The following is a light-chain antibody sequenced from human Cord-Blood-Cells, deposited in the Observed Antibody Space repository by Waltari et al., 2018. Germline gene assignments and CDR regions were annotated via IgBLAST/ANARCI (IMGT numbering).Light chain of an antibody. J-gene: IGKJ1*01. CDR3: QQYYSTPRT. CDR2: WAS. Sequence: DIVMTQSPDSLAVSLGERATINCKSSQSVLYSSNNKNYLAWYQQKPGQSPKLLIYWASTRESGVPDLFSGSGSGTDFTLTISSLQAEDVAVYYCQQYYSTPRTFGQGTKVEIK. CDR1: QSVLYSSNNKNY. V-gene: IGKV4-1*01.